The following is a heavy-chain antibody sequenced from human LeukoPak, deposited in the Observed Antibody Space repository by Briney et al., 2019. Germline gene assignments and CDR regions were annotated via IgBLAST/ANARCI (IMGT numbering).Heavy chain of an antibody. J-gene: IGHJ3*02. CDR3: AKGDSVNYYGSGSYRNHDAFDI. CDR2: ISGSGGST. V-gene: IGHV3-23*01. D-gene: IGHD3-10*01. Sequence: AGGSLRLSCAASGFTFSSYAMSWVRQAPGKGLEWVSAISGSGGSTYYADSVKGRFTISRDNSKNTLYLQMNSLRAEDTAVYYCAKGDSVNYYGSGSYRNHDAFDIWGQGTMVTVSS. CDR1: GFTFSSYA.